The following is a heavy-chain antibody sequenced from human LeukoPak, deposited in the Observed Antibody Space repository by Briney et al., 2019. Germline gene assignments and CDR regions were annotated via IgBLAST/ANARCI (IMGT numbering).Heavy chain of an antibody. D-gene: IGHD1-1*01. CDR1: GGSLSRVSYY. CDR2: IYYSGST. Sequence: SETLSLTCTVSGGSLSRVSYYWSWIRQPPAKGLEWFGLIYYSGSTNYNPSLKRRFPRSLDTSKNQGSLKLSSMTPADTAVYYCATRTSGSDRFFAYFDYWGQGTLVTVSS. J-gene: IGHJ4*02. CDR3: ATRTSGSDRFFAYFDY. V-gene: IGHV4-61*01.